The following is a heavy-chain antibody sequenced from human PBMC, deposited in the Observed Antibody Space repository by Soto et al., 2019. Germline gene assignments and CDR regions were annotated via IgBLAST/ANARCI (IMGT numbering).Heavy chain of an antibody. D-gene: IGHD7-27*01. V-gene: IGHV3-21*01. CDR1: GFTFSRYS. Sequence: EVQLVESGGGLVQPGGSLRLSCAASGFTFSRYSMNWVRQAPGKGLQWVSSISSSSSYIYYADSVKGRFTISRDNAKNSLYLQMNSLRAEDTAVYYCARATELGFDYWGQGTLVTVSS. J-gene: IGHJ4*02. CDR2: ISSSSSYI. CDR3: ARATELGFDY.